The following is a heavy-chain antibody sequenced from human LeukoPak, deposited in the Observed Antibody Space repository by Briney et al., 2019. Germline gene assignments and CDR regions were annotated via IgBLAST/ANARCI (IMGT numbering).Heavy chain of an antibody. CDR1: GFTFSSYG. J-gene: IGHJ4*02. CDR2: IWYDGSNK. V-gene: IGHV3-33*01. CDR3: ARGEDILTGYYGGGTFDY. Sequence: GGPLRLSCAASGFTFSSYGMHWVRQAPGMGLEWVAVIWYDGSNKYYADSVKGRFTISRDNSKNTLYLQMNSLRAEDTAVYYCARGEDILTGYYGGGTFDYWGQGTLVTVSS. D-gene: IGHD3-9*01.